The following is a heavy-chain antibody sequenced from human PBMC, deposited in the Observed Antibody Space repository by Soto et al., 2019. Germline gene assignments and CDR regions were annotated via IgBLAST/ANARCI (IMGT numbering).Heavy chain of an antibody. J-gene: IGHJ6*02. CDR1: GGSISSYY. D-gene: IGHD1-26*01. Sequence: SETRSLTCTVSGGSISSYYWSWIRQPPGKGLEWIGYIYYSGSTNYNPSLKSRVTISVDTSKNQFSLKLSSVTAADTAVYYCARSGGITYYYYYGMDVWGQGTTVTVSS. CDR2: IYYSGST. V-gene: IGHV4-59*01. CDR3: ARSGGITYYYYYGMDV.